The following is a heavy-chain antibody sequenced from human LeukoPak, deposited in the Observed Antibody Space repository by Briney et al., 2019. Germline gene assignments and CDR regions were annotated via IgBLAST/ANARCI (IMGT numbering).Heavy chain of an antibody. Sequence: GGSLRLSCAASGFTFSSHVFHWVRQAPGKGLEWVAIISYDVSNQYYTDSVKGRFTISRDNSKNTLYLQMNSLRPDDTAVYYCAVTTGPTDYWGQGTLVTVSS. CDR1: GFTFSSHV. CDR2: ISYDVSNQ. CDR3: AVTTGPTDY. J-gene: IGHJ4*02. D-gene: IGHD1-1*01. V-gene: IGHV3-30-3*01.